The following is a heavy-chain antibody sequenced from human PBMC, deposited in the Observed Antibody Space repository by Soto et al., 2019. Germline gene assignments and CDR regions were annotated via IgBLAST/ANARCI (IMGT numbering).Heavy chain of an antibody. CDR2: INASNGNT. CDR3: ARDLAAGDY. D-gene: IGHD6-13*01. J-gene: IGHJ4*02. Sequence: GASVKVSCKASGYTFTSYAMHWVRQAPGQRLEWMGLINASNGNTKYSQKFQGRVTLTMDTSTRTVYMELSSLRFDDTAVYYCARDLAAGDYWGQGTLVTVSS. CDR1: GYTFTSYA. V-gene: IGHV1-3*01.